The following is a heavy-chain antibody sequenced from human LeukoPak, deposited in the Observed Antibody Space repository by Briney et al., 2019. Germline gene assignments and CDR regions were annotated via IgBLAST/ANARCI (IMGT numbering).Heavy chain of an antibody. V-gene: IGHV4-39*07. CDR3: ARETDSFCTNGVCYRGFDP. D-gene: IGHD2-8*01. Sequence: SETLSLTCTVSGGSISSSSYYWGWIRQPPGKGLEWIGSIYYSGSTYYNPSLKSRVTISVDTSKNQFSLKLSSVTAADTAVYYCARETDSFCTNGVCYRGFDPWGQGTLVTVSS. CDR2: IYYSGST. CDR1: GGSISSSSYY. J-gene: IGHJ5*02.